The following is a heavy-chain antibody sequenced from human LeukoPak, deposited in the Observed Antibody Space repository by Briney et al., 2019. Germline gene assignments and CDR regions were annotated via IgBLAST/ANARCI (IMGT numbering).Heavy chain of an antibody. V-gene: IGHV3-21*01. CDR3: SGSGWTTDAFDV. CDR1: GFTFSNYN. CDR2: INTASTSI. Sequence: GGSLRLSCAASGFTFSNYNMNWVRQAPGKGLEWVSSINTASTSINYADSVKGRFTISRDNAKNSLSLQMNSLRAEDTAVYYCSGSGWTTDAFDVWGQGTMVTVSS. D-gene: IGHD6-19*01. J-gene: IGHJ3*01.